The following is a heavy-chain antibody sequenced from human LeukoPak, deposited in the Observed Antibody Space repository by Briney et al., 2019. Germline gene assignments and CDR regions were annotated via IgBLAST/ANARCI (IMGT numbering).Heavy chain of an antibody. V-gene: IGHV4-59*01. CDR2: IYYSGST. CDR3: ARDLGDPKGYCSSTSCPGGDY. J-gene: IGHJ4*02. CDR1: GGSITNYY. Sequence: ASETLSLTCTVSGGSITNYYWSWIRQPPGKGLEWIGYIYYSGSTNYNPSLKSRVTISVDTSKNQLSLKLNSVTAADTAVYYCARDLGDPKGYCSSTSCPGGDYWGQGTLVTVSS. D-gene: IGHD2-2*01.